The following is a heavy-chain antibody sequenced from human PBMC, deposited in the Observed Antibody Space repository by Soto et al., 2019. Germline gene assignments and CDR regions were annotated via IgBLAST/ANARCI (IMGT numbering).Heavy chain of an antibody. CDR3: AGDLEMAGYFDY. Sequence: QVQLQESGPGLVKPAQTLSLTCTVSGGSISSGGYYWSWIRQHPGKGLEWIGYIYYSVSTYYNPSLESRVTISVDTSKNQFSLKLSSVTAADTAVYYCAGDLEMAGYFDYWGQGTLVTVSS. CDR2: IYYSVST. J-gene: IGHJ4*02. V-gene: IGHV4-31*03. D-gene: IGHD6-19*01. CDR1: GGSISSGGYY.